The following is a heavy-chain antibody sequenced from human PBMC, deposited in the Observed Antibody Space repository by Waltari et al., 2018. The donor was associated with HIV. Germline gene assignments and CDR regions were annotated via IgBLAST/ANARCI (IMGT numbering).Heavy chain of an antibody. D-gene: IGHD3-16*01. V-gene: IGHV4-39*01. CDR3: ARLRFHSLYYFDS. Sequence: QLHLQESGPGLVKPSETLSLTCSVSGASISSSSYYWAWIRQPPGRGLEWMGAIYYGGTAYYNPSVKSRVSASLDASKNELSLKLTSVTATDTALYYCARLRFHSLYYFDSWGPGILVTVSS. CDR1: GASISSSSYY. J-gene: IGHJ4*02. CDR2: IYYGGTA.